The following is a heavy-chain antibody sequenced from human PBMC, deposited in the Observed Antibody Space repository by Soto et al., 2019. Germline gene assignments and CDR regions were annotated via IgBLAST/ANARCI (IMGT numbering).Heavy chain of an antibody. CDR2: TYYRSKWNN. J-gene: IGHJ3*02. CDR3: AITKRGAVAGIDDAFDI. D-gene: IGHD6-19*01. Sequence: QSQTLSLTCAISGDSVSSNSAAWNWIRQSPSRGLEWLGRTYYRSKWNNDYAVSVKRRITINPYTSKNQFSLQLNSVTPEDTAVYYCAITKRGAVAGIDDAFDIWGQGTMVTVSS. CDR1: GDSVSSNSAA. V-gene: IGHV6-1*01.